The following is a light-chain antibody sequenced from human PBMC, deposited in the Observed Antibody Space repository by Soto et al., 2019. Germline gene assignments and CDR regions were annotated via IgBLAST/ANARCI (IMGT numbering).Light chain of an antibody. V-gene: IGKV1-39*01. Sequence: DIQMTQSPSSLSASVGDRVTITCRASQSISSYLNWYQQKPGKVPKLLIHAASSLQSGVPSRFSGSGSGTDFTLTISSLQPEDFATYYCQQSYSTPRAFGQGTKVEIK. J-gene: IGKJ1*01. CDR2: AAS. CDR1: QSISSY. CDR3: QQSYSTPRA.